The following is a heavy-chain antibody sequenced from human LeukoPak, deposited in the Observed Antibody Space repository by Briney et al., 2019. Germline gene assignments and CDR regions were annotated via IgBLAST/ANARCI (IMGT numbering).Heavy chain of an antibody. Sequence: GGSHRLSCEASGFTFSLFWMRGVRQAPGKGRVWVARLKGDGITTTYAHPAKGRSTVSRDNPKNTVYPQITSLRAEDTAVYYCAKDLHEIAADYWGQGTLVTVAS. J-gene: IGHJ4*02. V-gene: IGHV3-74*01. D-gene: IGHD2-21*01. CDR2: LKGDGITT. CDR1: GFTFSLFW. CDR3: AKDLHEIAADY.